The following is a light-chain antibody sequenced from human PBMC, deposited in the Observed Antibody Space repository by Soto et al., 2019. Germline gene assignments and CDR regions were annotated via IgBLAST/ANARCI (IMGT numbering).Light chain of an antibody. J-gene: IGLJ2*01. V-gene: IGLV2-8*01. CDR3: SSYAGSSVV. Sequence: QSALTQPPSASGSPGQSVTISCTGTSSDVGSYNLVSWHQQHPGKAPKVMIYGVSQRPSGVPDRFSGSKSGNTDSLTVSGLQAEDEADYYCSSYAGSSVVFGAGTKLTVL. CDR1: SSDVGSYNL. CDR2: GVS.